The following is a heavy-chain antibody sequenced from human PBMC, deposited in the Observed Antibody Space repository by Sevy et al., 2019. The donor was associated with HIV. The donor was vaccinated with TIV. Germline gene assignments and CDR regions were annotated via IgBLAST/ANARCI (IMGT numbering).Heavy chain of an antibody. D-gene: IGHD6-6*01. CDR3: AREGGEIAARPDQLPFDY. J-gene: IGHJ4*02. CDR2: ISYDGSNK. Sequence: GGSLRLSCAASGFTFSSYAMHWVRQAPGKGLEGVAVISYDGSNKYYADSVKGRFTISRDNSKNTLYLQMNSLRAEDTAVYYCAREGGEIAARPDQLPFDYWGQGTLVTVSS. CDR1: GFTFSSYA. V-gene: IGHV3-30-3*01.